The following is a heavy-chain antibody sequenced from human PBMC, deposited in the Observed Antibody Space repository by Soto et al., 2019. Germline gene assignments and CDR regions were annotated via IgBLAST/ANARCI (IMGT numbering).Heavy chain of an antibody. CDR3: ARGDSNYYDSSGYYYGFLSIASPFDY. V-gene: IGHV1-18*01. D-gene: IGHD3-22*01. CDR2: ISAYNGNT. Sequence: ASVKVSCKASVYTFTSYGISWVRQAPGQGLEWMGWISAYNGNTNYAQKFQGRVTITADKSTSTAYMELSSLRSEDTAVYYCARGDSNYYDSSGYYYGFLSIASPFDYWGQGTLVTVSS. CDR1: VYTFTSYG. J-gene: IGHJ4*02.